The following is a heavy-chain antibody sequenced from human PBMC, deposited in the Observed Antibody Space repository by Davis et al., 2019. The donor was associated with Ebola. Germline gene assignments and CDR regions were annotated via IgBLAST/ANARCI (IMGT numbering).Heavy chain of an antibody. J-gene: IGHJ4*02. V-gene: IGHV4-30-4*01. CDR1: GDSINSGDYF. D-gene: IGHD6-13*01. CDR2: IFYSGCT. CDR3: ARQIVSNSWYTFYFDY. Sequence: SETLSLTCGVSGDSINSGDYFWSWIRQPPGKGLEWIGYIFYSGCTYYNPSIKSRVSISIDTSNNQFSLKLSSVTAADTAVYFCARQIVSNSWYTFYFDYWGQGTLVTVSS.